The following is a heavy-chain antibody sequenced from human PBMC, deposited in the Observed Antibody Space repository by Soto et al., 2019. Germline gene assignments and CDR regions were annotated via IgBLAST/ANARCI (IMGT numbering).Heavy chain of an antibody. Sequence: SDTLSLTCAVSGGSISSSNWWSWVRQPPGKGLEWIGEIYHSGSTNYNPSLKSRVTISVDTSKNQFSLKLSSVTAADTAVYYCARARYGSGTNYYYYMDVWGKGTTVTVSS. CDR3: ARARYGSGTNYYYYMDV. CDR1: GGSISSSNW. V-gene: IGHV4-4*02. D-gene: IGHD3-10*01. CDR2: IYHSGST. J-gene: IGHJ6*03.